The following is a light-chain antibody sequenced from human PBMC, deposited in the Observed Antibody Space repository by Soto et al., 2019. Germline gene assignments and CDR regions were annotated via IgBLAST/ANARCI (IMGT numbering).Light chain of an antibody. Sequence: DIQMTQSPSTLSASVGDRVTITCRASQSISSWLAWYQQKPGKAPKVLIYKASSLERGVPARFSGSGSGTEVTLTISSMQPDESATYYCQHYNSYPLTFGGGTKVEI. CDR1: QSISSW. CDR3: QHYNSYPLT. J-gene: IGKJ4*01. V-gene: IGKV1-5*03. CDR2: KAS.